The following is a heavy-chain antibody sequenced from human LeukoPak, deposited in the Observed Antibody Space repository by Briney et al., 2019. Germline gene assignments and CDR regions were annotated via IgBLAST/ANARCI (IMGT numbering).Heavy chain of an antibody. Sequence: GGSLRLPCAASGFTFSSYSMNWVRQAPGKGLEWVSSISSSSSYIYYADSVKGRFTISRDNAKKSLYLQMNSLRAEDTAVYYCARWDDSSGYYPYYFDYWGQGTLVTVSS. D-gene: IGHD3-22*01. V-gene: IGHV3-21*01. J-gene: IGHJ4*02. CDR1: GFTFSSYS. CDR3: ARWDDSSGYYPYYFDY. CDR2: ISSSSSYI.